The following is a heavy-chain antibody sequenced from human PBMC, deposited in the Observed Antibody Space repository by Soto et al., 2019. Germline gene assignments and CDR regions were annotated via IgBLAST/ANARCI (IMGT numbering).Heavy chain of an antibody. Sequence: GGSLRLSCAASGFAFSSNAMSWVRQAPGKGPEWVSRISGNGGSTHYADSVKGRFTISRDNSKNTLYLQMNSLRVEDTAVYYCVSRVTVTTGFDYWGQGSLVTVSS. J-gene: IGHJ4*02. V-gene: IGHV3-23*01. CDR3: VSRVTVTTGFDY. D-gene: IGHD4-17*01. CDR2: ISGNGGST. CDR1: GFAFSSNA.